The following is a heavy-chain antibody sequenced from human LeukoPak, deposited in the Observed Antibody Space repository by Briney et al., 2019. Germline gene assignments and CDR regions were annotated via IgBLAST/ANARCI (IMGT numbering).Heavy chain of an antibody. Sequence: PSGTLSLTCAVSGGSISTNNWWTWVRQPPGKGLEWIGEIHHSGSTDYNPSLKSRVTISPDKSKNQFSLTLTSVTAADTAVYYCARQRGYCSSISCYAWFDPWGQGTLVTVSS. J-gene: IGHJ5*02. V-gene: IGHV4-4*02. CDR3: ARQRGYCSSISCYAWFDP. CDR2: IHHSGST. CDR1: GGSISTNNW. D-gene: IGHD2-2*01.